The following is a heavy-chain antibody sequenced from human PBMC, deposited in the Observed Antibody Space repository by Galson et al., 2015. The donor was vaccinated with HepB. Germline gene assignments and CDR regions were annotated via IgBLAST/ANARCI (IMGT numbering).Heavy chain of an antibody. CDR1: GGTFSSYT. J-gene: IGHJ4*02. CDR2: IIPILGIA. V-gene: IGHV1-69*04. CDR3: AKDYDILTGYLGY. D-gene: IGHD3-9*01. Sequence: SVKVSCKASGGTFSSYTISWVRQAPGQGLEWMGRIIPILGIANYAQKFQGRVTITADKSTSTAYMELSSLRSEDTAVYYCAKDYDILTGYLGYWGQGTLVTVSS.